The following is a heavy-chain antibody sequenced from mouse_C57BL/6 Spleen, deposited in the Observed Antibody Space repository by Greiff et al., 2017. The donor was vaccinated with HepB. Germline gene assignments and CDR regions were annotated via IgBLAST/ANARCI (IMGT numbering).Heavy chain of an antibody. CDR2: ISSGGSYT. CDR3: ARRGGDYDGLDY. D-gene: IGHD2-4*01. Sequence: VQVVESGGDLVKPGGSLKLSCAASGFTFSSYGMSWVRQTPDKRLEWVATISSGGSYTYYPDSVKGRFTISRDNAKNTLYLQMSSLKSEDTAMYYCARRGGDYDGLDYWGQGTTLTVSS. V-gene: IGHV5-6*01. CDR1: GFTFSSYG. J-gene: IGHJ2*01.